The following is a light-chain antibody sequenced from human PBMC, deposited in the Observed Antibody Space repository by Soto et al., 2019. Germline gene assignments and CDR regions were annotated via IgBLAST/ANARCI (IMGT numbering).Light chain of an antibody. CDR1: NSNVGSNP. CDR2: TNT. Sequence: QSVLTQPASASGTPGQRVTISCSGGNSNVGSNPVYWYQQLAGTAPRLLIFTNTQRPSGVPDRFSGSKSGTSASLAISGLLPEDEADYYCAAWDDSLSGRVFGGGTKLTVL. CDR3: AAWDDSLSGRV. V-gene: IGLV1-47*02. J-gene: IGLJ3*02.